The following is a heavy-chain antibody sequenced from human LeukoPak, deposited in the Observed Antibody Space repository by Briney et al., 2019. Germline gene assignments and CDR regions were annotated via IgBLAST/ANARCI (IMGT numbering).Heavy chain of an antibody. CDR1: GFTFGAYT. V-gene: IGHV3-21*04. Sequence: GGSLRLSCAASGFTFGAYTINWVRQAPGKGLEWVSCIFSRSESILYADSVKGRFTISRDNAKNSLYLQMNSLRVEDTAVFYCARDQYDTWSRRGNFDSWGQGTLVIVSS. D-gene: IGHD3-3*01. CDR2: IFSRSESI. CDR3: ARDQYDTWSRRGNFDS. J-gene: IGHJ4*02.